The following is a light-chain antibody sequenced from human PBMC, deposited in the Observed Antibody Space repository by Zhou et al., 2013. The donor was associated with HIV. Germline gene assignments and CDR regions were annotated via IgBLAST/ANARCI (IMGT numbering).Light chain of an antibody. J-gene: IGKJ3*01. Sequence: DIQMTQSPSSLSASVGDRVTITCRASQSISSYLNWYQQRPGKAPKLLIYAASTLQSGVPSRFSGSGSGTEFTLTINSLQPEDCATYYCQQGHSTPLTFGPGTRVEMK. CDR1: QSISSY. CDR3: QQGHSTPLT. CDR2: AAS. V-gene: IGKV1-39*01.